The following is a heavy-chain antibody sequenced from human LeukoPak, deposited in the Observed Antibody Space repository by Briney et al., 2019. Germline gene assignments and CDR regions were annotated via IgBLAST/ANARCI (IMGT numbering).Heavy chain of an antibody. Sequence: AASVKVSCKASGGTFSSYAISWVRQAPGQGLEWMGRIITILGIANYAQKFQGRVTITADKSTSTAYMELSSLRSEDTAVYYCARGTVTTTYFDYWGQGTLVTVSS. V-gene: IGHV1-69*04. CDR2: IITILGIA. CDR3: ARGTVTTTYFDY. CDR1: GGTFSSYA. J-gene: IGHJ4*02. D-gene: IGHD4-11*01.